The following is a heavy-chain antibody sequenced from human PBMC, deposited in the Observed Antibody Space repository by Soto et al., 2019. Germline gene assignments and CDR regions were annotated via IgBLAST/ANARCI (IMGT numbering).Heavy chain of an antibody. V-gene: IGHV3-23*01. CDR1: GFTFSSYG. D-gene: IGHD6-19*01. Sequence: PGGSLRLSCAASGFTFSSYGMSWVRQAPGKGLEWVSAISTSGFSTYYADSVKGRFTISRDNSKNTLYLQMTSLRAEDTAVYYCAKDRPGIALTGTGSGYWRQGTLVTAPQ. CDR3: AKDRPGIALTGTGSGY. CDR2: ISTSGFST. J-gene: IGHJ4*02.